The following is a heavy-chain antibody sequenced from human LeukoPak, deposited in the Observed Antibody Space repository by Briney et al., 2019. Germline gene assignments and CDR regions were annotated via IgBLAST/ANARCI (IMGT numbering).Heavy chain of an antibody. CDR2: IYYSGST. Sequence: PSETLSLTCTVSGGSISSYYWRWIRQPPGKGLEWIGYIYYSGSTNYNPSLKSRVTISVDTSKNQFSLKLSSVTAADTAMYYCARRGSGQPFDYWGQGTLVTVSS. CDR3: ARRGSGQPFDY. CDR1: GGSISSYY. D-gene: IGHD6-19*01. V-gene: IGHV4-59*08. J-gene: IGHJ4*02.